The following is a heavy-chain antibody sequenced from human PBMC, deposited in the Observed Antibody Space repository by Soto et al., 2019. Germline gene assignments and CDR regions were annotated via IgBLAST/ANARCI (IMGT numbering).Heavy chain of an antibody. CDR1: GGSISSYY. V-gene: IGHV4-59*01. CDR2: IYYSGST. CDR3: VREGDKRYFDY. J-gene: IGHJ4*02. D-gene: IGHD3-9*01. Sequence: WETLSLTCTVSGGSISSYYCNWIRQPPGKGLEWIGYIYYSGSTNYNPSLKGRVTISVDTSKNQFSLKLSSVTAADTAVYYCVREGDKRYFDYWGQGTLVTVSS.